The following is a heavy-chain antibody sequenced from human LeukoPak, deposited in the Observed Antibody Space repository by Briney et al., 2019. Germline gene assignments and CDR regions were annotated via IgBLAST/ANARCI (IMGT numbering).Heavy chain of an antibody. J-gene: IGHJ6*03. Sequence: GGSLRLSCAASGFTFSSYSMNWVRQAPGKGLEWVSSISSSSSYIYYADSVKGRFTIPRDNAKNSLYLQMSSLRAEDTAVYYCARGRGDIVVVQAYYYYYMDVWGKGTTVTVSS. D-gene: IGHD2-2*01. V-gene: IGHV3-21*01. CDR3: ARGRGDIVVVQAYYYYYMDV. CDR1: GFTFSSYS. CDR2: ISSSSSYI.